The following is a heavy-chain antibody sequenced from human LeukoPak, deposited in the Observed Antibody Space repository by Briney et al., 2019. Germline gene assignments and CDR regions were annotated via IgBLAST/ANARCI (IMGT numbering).Heavy chain of an antibody. CDR1: GGSISSSNW. CDR2: IYHSGST. J-gene: IGHJ4*02. CDR3: ARGTPDYDILGYFDY. D-gene: IGHD3-9*01. Sequence: PSETLSLTCAVSGGSISSSNWWSWVRQPPGKGLEWIGEIYHSGSTNYNPSLKSRVTMSVDTSKNHFSLKLNSVTAADTAVYYCARGTPDYDILGYFDYWGQGTLVTVSS. V-gene: IGHV4-4*02.